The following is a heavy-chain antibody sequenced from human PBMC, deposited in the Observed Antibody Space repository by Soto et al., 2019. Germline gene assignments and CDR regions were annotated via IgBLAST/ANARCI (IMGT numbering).Heavy chain of an antibody. CDR3: AKDRPRIAAAGHS. V-gene: IGHV3-30*18. J-gene: IGHJ4*02. Sequence: QVRLVESGGGVVQPGRSLRLSCAASGFTFSSYGMHWVRQAPGKGLEWVAVISYDGSNKYYADSVKGRFTISRDNSKNTLYLQMNSLRAEDTAVYYCAKDRPRIAAAGHSWGQGTLVTVSS. CDR2: ISYDGSNK. D-gene: IGHD6-13*01. CDR1: GFTFSSYG.